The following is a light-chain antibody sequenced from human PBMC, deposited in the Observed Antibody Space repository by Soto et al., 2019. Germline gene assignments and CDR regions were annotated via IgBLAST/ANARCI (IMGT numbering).Light chain of an antibody. CDR3: SSYTSSSPLV. CDR1: SSDVGGYNY. CDR2: EVS. J-gene: IGLJ2*01. Sequence: QSVLTQPASVSGSPGQSITISCTGTSSDVGGYNYVSWYQQHPGKAPKLMIYEVSNRPSGVSNRFSGSKSGNTASLTISGLQAEDDADYYCSSYTSSSPLVFGGGTKLTVL. V-gene: IGLV2-14*01.